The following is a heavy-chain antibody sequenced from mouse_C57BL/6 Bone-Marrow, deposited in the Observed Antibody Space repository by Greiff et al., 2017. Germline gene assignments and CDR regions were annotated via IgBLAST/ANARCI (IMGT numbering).Heavy chain of an antibody. Sequence: EVQLVESGGGLVKPGGSLKLSCAASGFTFSDYGMHWVRQAPEKGLEWVAYISSGSSTIYYAATVQGRFTISRDNAKNTLFLQMTSLRSEDTAMYYCARPDGYYVPFAYWGQGTLVTVSA. D-gene: IGHD2-3*01. V-gene: IGHV5-17*01. CDR1: GFTFSDYG. J-gene: IGHJ3*01. CDR3: ARPDGYYVPFAY. CDR2: ISSGSSTI.